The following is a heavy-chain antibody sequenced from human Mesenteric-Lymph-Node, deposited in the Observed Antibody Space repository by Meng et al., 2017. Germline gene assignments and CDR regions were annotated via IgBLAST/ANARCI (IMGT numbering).Heavy chain of an antibody. D-gene: IGHD3-9*01. CDR1: GGSISSYY. J-gene: IGHJ4*02. Sequence: SETLSLTCTVSGGSISSYYWSWIRQPPGKGLEWIGYIYYSGSTNYNPSLKSRVTISVDTSKNQFSLKLSSVTAADTAVYYCARAKTYYDILTGYYYYFDYWGQGTLVTVSS. CDR2: IYYSGST. CDR3: ARAKTYYDILTGYYYYFDY. V-gene: IGHV4-59*01.